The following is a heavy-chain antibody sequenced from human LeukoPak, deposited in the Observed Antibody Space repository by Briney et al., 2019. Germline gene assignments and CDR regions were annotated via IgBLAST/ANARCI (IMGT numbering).Heavy chain of an antibody. V-gene: IGHV4-39*01. CDR3: ASLILGRAFDI. Sequence: SETLSLTCTVSGGSISSSSYYCGWIRQPPGKGLEWIGSIYYSGSTYYNPSLKIRVTISVDTSKNQFSLKLSSVTAADAAVYYCASLILGRAFDIWGQGTMVTVSS. D-gene: IGHD3-9*01. CDR2: IYYSGST. J-gene: IGHJ3*02. CDR1: GGSISSSSYY.